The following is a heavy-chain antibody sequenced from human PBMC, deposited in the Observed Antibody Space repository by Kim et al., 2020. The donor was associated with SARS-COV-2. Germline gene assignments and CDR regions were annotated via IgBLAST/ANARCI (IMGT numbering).Heavy chain of an antibody. D-gene: IGHD2-2*01. Sequence: SETLSLTCTVSGGSISSSSYYWGWIRQPPGKGLEWIGSIYYSGSTYYNPSLKSRVTISVDTSKNQFSLKLSSVTAADTAVYYCARRGYCSSTSCYDTWFDPWGQGTLVTVSS. CDR1: GGSISSSSYY. CDR2: IYYSGST. J-gene: IGHJ5*02. V-gene: IGHV4-39*01. CDR3: ARRGYCSSTSCYDTWFDP.